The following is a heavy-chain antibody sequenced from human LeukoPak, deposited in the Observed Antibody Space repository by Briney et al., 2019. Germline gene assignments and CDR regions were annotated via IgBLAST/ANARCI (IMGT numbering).Heavy chain of an antibody. CDR2: IYPGDSGT. J-gene: IGHJ4*02. Sequence: GESLKISCKGSGYSFTSYWIGWVRQMPGKGLEWMGIIYPGDSGTRYSPSFQGQVTISADKSISTAYLQWSSLKASDTAMYYCARQSLQSGYDFDYWGQGTLVTVSS. CDR1: GYSFTSYW. V-gene: IGHV5-51*01. D-gene: IGHD5-12*01. CDR3: ARQSLQSGYDFDY.